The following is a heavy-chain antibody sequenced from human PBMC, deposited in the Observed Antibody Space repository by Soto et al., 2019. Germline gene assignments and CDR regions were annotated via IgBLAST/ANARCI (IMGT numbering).Heavy chain of an antibody. J-gene: IGHJ3*02. CDR1: GFLCSSYD. CDR2: ILVDGRT. V-gene: IGHV3-23*01. Sequence: PGGSLRPPCAAPGFLCSSYDMSWVRQAPGKGLEWVSTILVDGRTFYVDSVKGRFTISRDTSQNTVYLQMNSLTAGDTALYYCAKATATGGGAFDICGQGTMVTVSS. D-gene: IGHD2-8*02. CDR3: AKATATGGGAFDI.